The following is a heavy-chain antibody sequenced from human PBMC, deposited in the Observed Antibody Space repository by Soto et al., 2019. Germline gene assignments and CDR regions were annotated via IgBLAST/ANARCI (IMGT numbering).Heavy chain of an antibody. CDR3: ASGFGYGDPFRFDP. CDR2: IIPIFGTA. Sequence: QVQLVQSGAEVKTPGSSVKVSCKASGGTFSSYAISWVRQAPGQGLEWMGGIIPIFGTANYAQKFQGRVTITADESTSTAYMELSSLRSGDTAVYYWASGFGYGDPFRFDPWGQGTLVTVSS. J-gene: IGHJ5*02. D-gene: IGHD4-17*01. V-gene: IGHV1-69*01. CDR1: GGTFSSYA.